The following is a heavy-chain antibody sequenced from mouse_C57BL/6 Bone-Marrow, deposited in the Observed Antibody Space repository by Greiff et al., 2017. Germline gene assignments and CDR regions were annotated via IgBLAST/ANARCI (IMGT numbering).Heavy chain of an antibody. CDR2: ISTYYGDA. Sequence: QVHVKQSGPELVRPGVSVKISCKGSGYTFTDYAMHWVKQSHAKSLEWIGVISTYYGDASYNQKFKDKATMTVDKSSSTAYMELASLTSEDSAVYYCAREGVRTVVAPRWYFDVWGTGTTVTVSS. CDR1: GYTFTDYA. V-gene: IGHV1-67*01. J-gene: IGHJ1*03. CDR3: AREGVRTVVAPRWYFDV. D-gene: IGHD1-1*01.